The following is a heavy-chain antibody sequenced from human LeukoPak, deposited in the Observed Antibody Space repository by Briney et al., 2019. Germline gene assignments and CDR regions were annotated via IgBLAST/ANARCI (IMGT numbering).Heavy chain of an antibody. CDR1: GGSISSGGYS. Sequence: PSETLSLTCAVSGGSISSGGYSWSWIRQPPGKGLEWIGYIYHSGITYYNPSLKSRVTISVDRSKNQFSLKLSSVTAADTAVYYCASMTTVTGRFDYWGQGTLVTVSS. J-gene: IGHJ4*02. CDR2: IYHSGIT. V-gene: IGHV4-30-2*01. CDR3: ASMTTVTGRFDY. D-gene: IGHD4-11*01.